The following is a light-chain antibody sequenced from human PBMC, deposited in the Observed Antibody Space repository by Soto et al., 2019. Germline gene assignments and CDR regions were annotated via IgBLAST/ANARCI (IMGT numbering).Light chain of an antibody. CDR3: QQYNNWLWT. Sequence: EIVMTQSPATLSVSPGERATISCRASQSVNSHLAWYQQRPGQAPRLLIYGASTRATGVPARFSGSGYWTEFTLTINSLQSEDFAVYYCQQYNNWLWTFGQGTKVDI. CDR2: GAS. CDR1: QSVNSH. J-gene: IGKJ1*01. V-gene: IGKV3-15*01.